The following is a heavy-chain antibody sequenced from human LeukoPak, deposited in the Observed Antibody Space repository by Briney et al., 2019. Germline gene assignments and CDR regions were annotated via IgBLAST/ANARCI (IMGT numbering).Heavy chain of an antibody. J-gene: IGHJ4*02. CDR1: GFTFSSYG. D-gene: IGHD2-2*01. Sequence: NPGGSLRLSCAASGFTFSSYGMHWVRQAPGKGLEWVAVIWYDGSNKYYADSVKGRFTISRDNSKNTLHLQMNSLRAEDTAVYYCARDHCSSTSCYPDYWGQGTLVTVSS. CDR3: ARDHCSSTSCYPDY. V-gene: IGHV3-33*01. CDR2: IWYDGSNK.